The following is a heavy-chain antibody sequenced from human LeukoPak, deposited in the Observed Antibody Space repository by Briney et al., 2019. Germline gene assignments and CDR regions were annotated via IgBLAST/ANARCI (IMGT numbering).Heavy chain of an antibody. D-gene: IGHD2-15*01. CDR1: GFTFSIYA. CDR2: ISGSGGST. Sequence: GGSLRLSCAASGFTFSIYAMSWVRQAPGKGLEWVSAISGSGGSTYYADSVKGRFTISRDNSKNTLYLQMNSLRAEDTAVYYCAKVTSDIVVVVAATAFDYWGQGTLVTVSS. J-gene: IGHJ4*02. CDR3: AKVTSDIVVVVAATAFDY. V-gene: IGHV3-23*01.